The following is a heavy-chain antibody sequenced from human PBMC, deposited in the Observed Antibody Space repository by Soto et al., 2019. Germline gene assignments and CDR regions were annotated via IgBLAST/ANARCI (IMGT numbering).Heavy chain of an antibody. CDR3: AGGYYYVGSGPYLYIYGMDV. CDR1: GGSISTHY. Sequence: SETLSLTCTVSGGSISTHYWSWIRQVPGRGLEWIGYIYYNGHTNYNPSLKGRVTVSIAPSESQFSLELTSVSAADTAVYFCAGGYYYVGSGPYLYIYGMDVWDQGTTVTVSS. D-gene: IGHD3-22*01. J-gene: IGHJ6*02. V-gene: IGHV4-59*11. CDR2: IYYNGHT.